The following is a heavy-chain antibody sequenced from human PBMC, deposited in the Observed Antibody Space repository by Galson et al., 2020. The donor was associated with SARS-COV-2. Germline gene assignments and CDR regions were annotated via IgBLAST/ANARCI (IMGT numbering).Heavy chain of an antibody. Sequence: SETLSLTCTVSGGSISSSSYYWGWIRQPPGKGLEWIGSIYYSGSTYYNPSLTSRVTISVDTSKNQFSLKLSSVTASDTAVYYCASGGSITMIVVVITTHFDYWGHGTRVTVSS. D-gene: IGHD3-22*01. J-gene: IGHJ4*01. V-gene: IGHV4-39*07. CDR2: IYYSGST. CDR3: ASGGSITMIVVVITTHFDY. CDR1: GGSISSSSYY.